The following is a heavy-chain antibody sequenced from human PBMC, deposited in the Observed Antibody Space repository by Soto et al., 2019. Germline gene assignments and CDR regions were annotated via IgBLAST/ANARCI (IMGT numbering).Heavy chain of an antibody. V-gene: IGHV1-69*13. CDR3: ARVRYFDWLLFSYFDY. D-gene: IGHD3-9*01. Sequence: GASVKVSCKASGGTFSSYAISWVRQAPGQGLEWMGGIIPIFGTANYAQKFQGRVTITADESTSTAYMELSSLRSEDTAVYYCARVRYFDWLLFSYFDYWGQGILVTVSS. CDR2: IIPIFGTA. CDR1: GGTFSSYA. J-gene: IGHJ4*02.